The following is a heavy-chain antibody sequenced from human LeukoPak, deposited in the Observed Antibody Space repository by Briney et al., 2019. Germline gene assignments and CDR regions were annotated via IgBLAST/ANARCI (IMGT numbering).Heavy chain of an antibody. CDR2: INPNSGDT. V-gene: IGHV1-2*02. CDR1: GYTFTDYF. J-gene: IGHJ6*02. CDR3: ARGFQRLEHWDWLDP. D-gene: IGHD6-25*01. Sequence: ASVKVSCKASGYTFTDYFLHWVRHAPGQRLEWMGWINPNSGDTKYAQKFQGRVTMTRVTSIATAYMELNRLRSDDTAVYYCARGFQRLEHWDWLDPWGQGTTVTVSS.